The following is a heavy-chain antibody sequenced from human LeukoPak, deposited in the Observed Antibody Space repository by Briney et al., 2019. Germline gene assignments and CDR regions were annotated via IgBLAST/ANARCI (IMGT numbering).Heavy chain of an antibody. Sequence: GESLKISCKGSGYSFTTYRIGWVRQMPGKGLEWMGVISPGDSDTRYSPSFQGQVTISAGKSISTAYLQWSSLKASDTAMYYCARHLDDSSGYYYRTMYYFDYWGQGTLVTVSS. D-gene: IGHD3-22*01. CDR2: ISPGDSDT. J-gene: IGHJ4*02. V-gene: IGHV5-51*01. CDR3: ARHLDDSSGYYYRTMYYFDY. CDR1: GYSFTTYR.